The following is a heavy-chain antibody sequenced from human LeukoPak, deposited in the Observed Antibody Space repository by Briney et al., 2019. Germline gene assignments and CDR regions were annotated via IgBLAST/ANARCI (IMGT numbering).Heavy chain of an antibody. J-gene: IGHJ4*02. V-gene: IGHV4-39*07. CDR1: GGSISSSSYY. Sequence: SETLSLTSTVSGGSISSSSYYWGWIRQPPGKGLEWIGSIYYSGSTNYNPSLKSRVTISVDTSKNQFSLKPSSVTAADTAVYYCARDHGDYADYWGQGTLVTVSS. CDR2: IYYSGST. CDR3: ARDHGDYADY. D-gene: IGHD4-17*01.